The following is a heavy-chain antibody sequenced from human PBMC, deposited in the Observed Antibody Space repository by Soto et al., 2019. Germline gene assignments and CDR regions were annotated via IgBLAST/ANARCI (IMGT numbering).Heavy chain of an antibody. CDR2: IYYSGST. J-gene: IGHJ6*02. CDR1: GGSISSYY. V-gene: IGHV4-59*01. D-gene: IGHD3-10*01. CDR3: ARSGLLWFGDPRGIGG. Sequence: SETLSLTCTVSGGSISSYYWSWIREPPGKGLEWIGYIYYSGSTNYNPSLKSRVTISVNTSKNQFSLKLSSVTAADTAVYYCARSGLLWFGDPRGIGGWGQGTTVTVSS.